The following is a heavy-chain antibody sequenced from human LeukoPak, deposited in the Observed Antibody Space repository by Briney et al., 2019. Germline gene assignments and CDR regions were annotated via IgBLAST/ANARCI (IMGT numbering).Heavy chain of an antibody. CDR3: AIRTLGLLRKGGAMDV. D-gene: IGHD5-12*01. CDR2: INPNNGGT. Sequence: ASVKVSCKAPGDTFSDYYAHWVRQAPGQGLEWMGWINPNNGGTNYAQKFQGRVTMTRDTSISTAYMELSRLRSDDTAVYYCAIRTLGLLRKGGAMDVWGKGTTVTVSS. J-gene: IGHJ6*03. CDR1: GDTFSDYY. V-gene: IGHV1-2*02.